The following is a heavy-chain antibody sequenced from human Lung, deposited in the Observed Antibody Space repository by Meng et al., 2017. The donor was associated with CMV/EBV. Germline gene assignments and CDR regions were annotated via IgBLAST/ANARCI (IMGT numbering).Heavy chain of an antibody. D-gene: IGHD3-3*01. CDR3: ARVENYDFWSGYYTGGWFDP. V-gene: IGHV4-34*01. CDR1: GGSFSGYY. CDR2: INHSGST. J-gene: IGHJ5*02. Sequence: LXCAVYGGSFSGYYWSWIRQPPGKGLEWIGEINHSGSTNYNPSLKSRVTISVDTSKNQFSLKLSSVTAADTAVYYCARVENYDFWSGYYTGGWFDPWGQGTLVTVSS.